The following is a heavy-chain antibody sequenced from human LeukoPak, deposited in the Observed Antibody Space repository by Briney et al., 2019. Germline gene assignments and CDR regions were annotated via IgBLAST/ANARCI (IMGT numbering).Heavy chain of an antibody. CDR2: INPNSGGT. CDR3: ARGTSGYSSSWYSY. V-gene: IGHV1-2*02. CDR1: GYTFTGYY. D-gene: IGHD6-13*01. J-gene: IGHJ4*02. Sequence: ASVKVSCKASGYTFTGYYMHWVREAPGQGLEWMGWINPNSGGTNYAQKFQGRVTMTRDRSISTAYMELSRLRSDDTAVYYCARGTSGYSSSWYSYWGQGTLVTVSS.